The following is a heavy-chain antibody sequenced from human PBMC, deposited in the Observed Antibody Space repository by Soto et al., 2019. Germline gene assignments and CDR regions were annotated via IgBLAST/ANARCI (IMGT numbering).Heavy chain of an antibody. D-gene: IGHD1-26*01. CDR2: ISAYNGNT. Sequence: QVQLVQSGAEVKKPGASVKVSCKASGYTFTSYGISWVRQAPGQGLEWMGGISAYNGNTNYAQKLQGRVTMTTDTSTSTAYMELRSLRSDDTAVYYSARDRIVGAIRSLYYYGMDVWGQGTTVTVSS. V-gene: IGHV1-18*01. CDR1: GYTFTSYG. CDR3: ARDRIVGAIRSLYYYGMDV. J-gene: IGHJ6*02.